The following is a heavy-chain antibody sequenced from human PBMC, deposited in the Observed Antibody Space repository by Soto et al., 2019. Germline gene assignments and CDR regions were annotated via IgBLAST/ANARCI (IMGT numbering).Heavy chain of an antibody. Sequence: SETLSLTCAVSGGSISSGGYFWSWIRQPPGKGLEWTGYSFHSGSTSYNPPLKSRVIISVDRSKNQFSLELNSVTTADTAVYYCARGDAGYYGMDVWGQGITVTASS. CDR1: GGSISSGGYF. J-gene: IGHJ6*02. CDR3: ARGDAGYYGMDV. V-gene: IGHV4-30-2*01. CDR2: SFHSGST.